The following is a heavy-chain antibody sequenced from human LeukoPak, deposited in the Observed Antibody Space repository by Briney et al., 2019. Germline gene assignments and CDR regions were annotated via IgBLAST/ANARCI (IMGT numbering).Heavy chain of an antibody. Sequence: SETLSLTXAVYGGSFSGYYWSWIRQPPGKGLEWIGVINHSGSTNYNPSLKSRVTISVDTSKNQFSLKLSSVTAADTAVYYCARDGLYSYGYSYFDYWGQGALVTVSS. CDR2: INHSGST. CDR1: GGSFSGYY. V-gene: IGHV4-34*01. D-gene: IGHD5-18*01. CDR3: ARDGLYSYGYSYFDY. J-gene: IGHJ4*02.